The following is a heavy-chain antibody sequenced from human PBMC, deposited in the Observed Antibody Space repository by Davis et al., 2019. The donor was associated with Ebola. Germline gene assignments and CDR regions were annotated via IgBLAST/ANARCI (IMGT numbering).Heavy chain of an antibody. CDR1: GFTFSSYA. J-gene: IGHJ4*02. D-gene: IGHD2-15*01. V-gene: IGHV3-23*01. CDR2: IIGSGGST. CDR3: ARASNLVGYCSGGSCYGASYDY. Sequence: GESLKISCAASGFTFSSYAMSWVRQAPGKGLEWVSAIIGSGGSTYYADSVKGRFTISRDNAKNSLYLQMNSLRAEDTAVYYCARASNLVGYCSGGSCYGASYDYWGQGTLVTVSS.